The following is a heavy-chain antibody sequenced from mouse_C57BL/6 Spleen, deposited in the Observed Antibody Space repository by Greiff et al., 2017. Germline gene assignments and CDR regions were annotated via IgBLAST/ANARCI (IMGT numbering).Heavy chain of an antibody. D-gene: IGHD2-4*01. CDR1: GYAFSSSW. V-gene: IGHV1-82*01. CDR3: SVIYYDYDVNYAMDY. CDR2: IYPGDGDI. J-gene: IGHJ4*01. Sequence: QVQLQQSGPELVKPGASVKISCKASGYAFSSSWMNWVKQRPGKGLESIGRIYPGDGDINYNGKIKGKATLTADKSSSTAYMQLSSLTSEDSAVYFWSVIYYDYDVNYAMDYWGQGTSVTVSS.